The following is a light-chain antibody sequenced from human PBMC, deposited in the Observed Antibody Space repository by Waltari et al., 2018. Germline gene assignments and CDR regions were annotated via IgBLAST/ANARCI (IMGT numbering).Light chain of an antibody. Sequence: ALTHPASASVSPGQSITISSSGVVSAAGASTIVYWRQHHPGKPPQLIIYDVTNRPSAVAVPVSASESANTASLTSSRLQPEDEADYDGSAQTLDGPVLFGGGTRLTVL. CDR3: SAQTLDGPVL. CDR2: DVT. J-gene: IGLJ2*01. CDR1: VSAAGASTI. V-gene: IGLV2-14*03.